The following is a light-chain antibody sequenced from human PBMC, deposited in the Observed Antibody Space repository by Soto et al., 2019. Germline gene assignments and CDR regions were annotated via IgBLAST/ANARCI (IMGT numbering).Light chain of an antibody. J-gene: IGLJ1*01. CDR2: DVY. CDR1: SSDVGGYIW. V-gene: IGLV2-14*01. Sequence: QSALTQPASLSGSPGQSITISCTGTSSDVGGYIWVSWYQHHPGKAPKLVIYDVYQRSSGVSSRFSGSKSGNTAFLTISGLQTEDEADYYCVSYTSRSTYVFGSGTKVTVL. CDR3: VSYTSRSTYV.